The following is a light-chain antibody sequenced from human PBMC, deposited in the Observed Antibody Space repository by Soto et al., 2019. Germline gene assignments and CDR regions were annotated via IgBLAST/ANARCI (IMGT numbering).Light chain of an antibody. Sequence: EIVLTQSPGTLSLSPGEGGTLSCRASQAIDSHYLVWYQQRPGQAPRLLISATSRRATGIPDRFSGGGSGAHFTLTLSSLQPEDLAVYYCHQYETSAWTFGQGSKVEFK. CDR3: HQYETSAWT. CDR2: ATS. V-gene: IGKV3-20*01. J-gene: IGKJ1*01. CDR1: QAIDSHY.